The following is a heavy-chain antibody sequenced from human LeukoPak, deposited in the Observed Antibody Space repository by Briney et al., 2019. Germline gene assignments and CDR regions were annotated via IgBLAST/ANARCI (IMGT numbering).Heavy chain of an antibody. Sequence: AGGSLRLSCAASGFTFSSYAMHWVRQAPGKGLEWVAVISYDGSNKYYADSVKGRFTISRDNSKNTLYLQMSSLRAEDTAVYYCARESRRDGYNFDYRGQGTLVTVSS. D-gene: IGHD5-24*01. CDR2: ISYDGSNK. CDR3: ARESRRDGYNFDY. CDR1: GFTFSSYA. J-gene: IGHJ4*02. V-gene: IGHV3-30-3*01.